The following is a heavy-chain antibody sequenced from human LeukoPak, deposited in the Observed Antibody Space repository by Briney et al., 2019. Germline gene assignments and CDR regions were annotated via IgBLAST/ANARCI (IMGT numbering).Heavy chain of an antibody. CDR2: INRSGST. Sequence: SETLSLTCAVYGGSFNDYYWNWLRQTPGKGLEWIGEINRSGSTNYNPSLKSRVTISVDTSKNQFSLKLSSVTAADTAVYHCARVRVGATFYYYAMDVWGQGTTVTVSS. D-gene: IGHD1-26*01. CDR3: ARVRVGATFYYYAMDV. J-gene: IGHJ6*02. V-gene: IGHV4-34*01. CDR1: GGSFNDYY.